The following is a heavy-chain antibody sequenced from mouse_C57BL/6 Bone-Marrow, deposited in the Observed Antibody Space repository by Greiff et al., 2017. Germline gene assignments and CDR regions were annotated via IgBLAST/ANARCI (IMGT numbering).Heavy chain of an antibody. CDR3: ARSTTVYYYAMDY. D-gene: IGHD1-1*01. Sequence: EVKVEESGGGLVKPGGSLKLSCAASGFTFSSYTMSWVRQTPEKRLEWVATISGGGGNTYYPDSVKGRFTISRDNAKNTLYLQMSSLRSEDTALYYCARSTTVYYYAMDYWGQGTSVTVSS. J-gene: IGHJ4*01. V-gene: IGHV5-9*01. CDR2: ISGGGGNT. CDR1: GFTFSSYT.